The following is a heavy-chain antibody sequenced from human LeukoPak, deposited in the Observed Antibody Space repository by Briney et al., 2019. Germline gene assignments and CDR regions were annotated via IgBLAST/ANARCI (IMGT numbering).Heavy chain of an antibody. CDR2: ISSDGSWT. CDR3: VSFYETY. CDR1: GNYW. J-gene: IGHJ4*02. V-gene: IGHV3-74*01. Sequence: GGSLRLSCAASGNYWIHWVRQAPGKGLVWVSHISSDGSWTSYADSVKGRFTISKDNAKNTVYLQINNLRAEDTAVYYCVSFYETYWGRGTLVTVSS. D-gene: IGHD2-2*01.